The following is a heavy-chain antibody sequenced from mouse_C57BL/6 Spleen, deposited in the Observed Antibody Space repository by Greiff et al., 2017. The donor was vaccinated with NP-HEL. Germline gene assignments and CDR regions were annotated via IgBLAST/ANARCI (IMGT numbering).Heavy chain of an antibody. CDR3: ARQEGSYGNYGWYFDV. D-gene: IGHD2-1*01. Sequence: EVKLVESGGDLVKPGGSLKLSCAASGFTFSSYGMSWVRQTPDKRLEWVATISSGGSYTYYPDNVKGRFTISRDNAKNTLYLQRSSLKSEDTAMYYGARQEGSYGNYGWYFDVWGTGTTVTVSS. CDR1: GFTFSSYG. CDR2: ISSGGSYT. V-gene: IGHV5-6*01. J-gene: IGHJ1*03.